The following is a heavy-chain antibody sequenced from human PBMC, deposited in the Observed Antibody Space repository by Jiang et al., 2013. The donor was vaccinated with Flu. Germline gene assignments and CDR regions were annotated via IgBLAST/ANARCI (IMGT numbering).Heavy chain of an antibody. D-gene: IGHD3-16*01. Sequence: VQLLESGGGVVQPGRSLRLSCAASGFTFSSYGMHWVRQAPGKGLEWVAVISYDGSNKYYADSVKGRFTISRDNSKNTLYLQMNSLRAEDTAVYYCATEGEAFDIWGQGTMVTSLQ. V-gene: IGHV3-30*03. J-gene: IGHJ3*02. CDR2: ISYDGSNK. CDR3: ATEGEAFDI. CDR1: GFTFSSYG.